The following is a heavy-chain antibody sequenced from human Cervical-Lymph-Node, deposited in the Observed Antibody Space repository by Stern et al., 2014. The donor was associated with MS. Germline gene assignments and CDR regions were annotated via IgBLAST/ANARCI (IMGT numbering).Heavy chain of an antibody. J-gene: IGHJ6*02. D-gene: IGHD4-17*01. Sequence: VQLVESGAEVKKPGSSVTVSCKASGGTSTKYAISWARQAPGQGLEWMGGIKPIFRANDYAQRFQGRVTITADESTSTAYMELSSLTSEDTAIYYCSTYGDDFGMDIWGQGTTVTVSS. CDR2: IKPIFRAN. CDR3: STYGDDFGMDI. CDR1: GGTSTKYA. V-gene: IGHV1-69*01.